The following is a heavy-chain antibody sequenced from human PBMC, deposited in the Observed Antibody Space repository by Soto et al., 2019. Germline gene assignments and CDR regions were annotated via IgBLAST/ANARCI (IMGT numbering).Heavy chain of an antibody. CDR2: IYYSGST. Sequence: QLQLQESGPGLVKPSETLSLTCTVSGGSISSSSFHWGWIRQPPGKGLEWIGSIYYSGSTYYSPSLKSRVTISVDTAKNQVALKLSSVTAADTAVYYCARRERAAGTDWWFDPWGQGTLVTVSS. J-gene: IGHJ5*02. CDR1: GGSISSSSFH. D-gene: IGHD6-13*01. V-gene: IGHV4-39*01. CDR3: ARRERAAGTDWWFDP.